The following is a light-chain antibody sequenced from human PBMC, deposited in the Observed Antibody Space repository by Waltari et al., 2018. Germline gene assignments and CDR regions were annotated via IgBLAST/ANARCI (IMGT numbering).Light chain of an antibody. CDR1: QSISRN. CDR3: QQYNNGRT. J-gene: IGKJ2*01. CDR2: GAS. V-gene: IGKV3-15*01. Sequence: EVLMTQSPATLSVSPGERATLPCRASQSISRNLAWYQQKPGQAPRLLIYGASTRAPGIPARFSGSGSGTDFTLSISSLQSEDVAVYYCQQYNNGRTFGQGTKLEMK.